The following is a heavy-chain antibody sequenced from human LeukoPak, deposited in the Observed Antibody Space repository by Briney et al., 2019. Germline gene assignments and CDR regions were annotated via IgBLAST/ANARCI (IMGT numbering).Heavy chain of an antibody. CDR2: ISWNSGSI. CDR3: AKDRRNDFDY. Sequence: GGSLRLSCAASGFTFDDYTMHWVRQAPGKGLKWVSGISWNSGSIGYADSVKGRFTISRDNAKNSLYLQMNSLRGDDTALYYCAKDRRNDFDYWGQGTLVTVSS. D-gene: IGHD1-14*01. V-gene: IGHV3-9*01. CDR1: GFTFDDYT. J-gene: IGHJ4*02.